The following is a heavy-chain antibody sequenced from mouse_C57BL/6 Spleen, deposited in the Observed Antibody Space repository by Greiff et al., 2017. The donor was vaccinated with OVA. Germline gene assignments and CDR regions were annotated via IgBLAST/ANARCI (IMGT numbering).Heavy chain of an antibody. Sequence: EVQVVESGPGMVKPSQSLSLTCTVTGYSITSGYDWHWIRHFPGNKLEWMGYISYSGSTNYNPSLKSRISITHDTSKNHFFLKLNSVTTEDTATYYCARGILGFDYWGQGTTLTVSS. CDR1: GYSITSGYD. CDR3: ARGILGFDY. D-gene: IGHD1-1*01. V-gene: IGHV3-1*01. J-gene: IGHJ2*01. CDR2: ISYSGST.